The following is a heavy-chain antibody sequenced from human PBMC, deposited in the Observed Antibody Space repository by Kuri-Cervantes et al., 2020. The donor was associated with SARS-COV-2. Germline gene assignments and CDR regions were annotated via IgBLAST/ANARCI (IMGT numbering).Heavy chain of an antibody. CDR2: INHSGST. CDR1: GFTFSNAW. Sequence: ESLKISCAASGFTFSNAWMSWVRQAPGKGLEWIGEINHSGSTNYNPSLKSRVTISVDTSKNQFSLKLSSVTAADTAVYYCARVYNGGSGYSKGWFDPWGQGTLVTVSS. D-gene: IGHD3-22*01. CDR3: ARVYNGGSGYSKGWFDP. J-gene: IGHJ5*02. V-gene: IGHV4-34*01.